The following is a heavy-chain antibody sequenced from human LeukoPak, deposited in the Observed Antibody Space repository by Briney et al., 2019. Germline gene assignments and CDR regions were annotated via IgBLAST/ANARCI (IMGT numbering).Heavy chain of an antibody. CDR2: ISSRSSYI. CDR3: ARAYLELFAY. D-gene: IGHD1-7*01. V-gene: IGHV3-21*01. Sequence: GGSLRLSCAASGFTFSSYSMNWVRQAPGKGLEWVSSISSRSSYIYYADSVKGRFTISRDNAKNSLYLQMNSLRAEDTAVYYCARAYLELFAYWGQGTLVTVSS. J-gene: IGHJ4*02. CDR1: GFTFSSYS.